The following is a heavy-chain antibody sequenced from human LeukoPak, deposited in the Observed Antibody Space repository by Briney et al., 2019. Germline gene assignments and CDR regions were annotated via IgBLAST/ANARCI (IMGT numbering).Heavy chain of an antibody. CDR2: IIPVVDIR. CDR1: GGTFSNYA. J-gene: IGHJ4*02. CDR3: AREDQGDGPICGDFEY. Sequence: ASVKVSCKASGGTFSNYAVSWVRQAPGQGLQWMGRIIPVVDIRNYEQKFQGRVTITADESTSTVFLEVNSLRFDDTAVYYCAREDQGDGPICGDFEYWGQGTLVTVSS. V-gene: IGHV1-69*04. D-gene: IGHD2-2*01.